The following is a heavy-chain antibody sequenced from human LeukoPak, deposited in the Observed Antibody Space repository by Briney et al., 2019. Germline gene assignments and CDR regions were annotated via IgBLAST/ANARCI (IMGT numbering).Heavy chain of an antibody. D-gene: IGHD6-13*01. V-gene: IGHV5-51*01. Sequence: GESPKISCKGSGYSFTNYWIGWVRQMPGKGLEWMGIIYPGDSDTSYSPSFQGQVTISADKSISTAYLQWSSLKASDTAMYYCARRITSAGNWFDPWGQGTLVTVSS. CDR1: GYSFTNYW. CDR2: IYPGDSDT. J-gene: IGHJ5*02. CDR3: ARRITSAGNWFDP.